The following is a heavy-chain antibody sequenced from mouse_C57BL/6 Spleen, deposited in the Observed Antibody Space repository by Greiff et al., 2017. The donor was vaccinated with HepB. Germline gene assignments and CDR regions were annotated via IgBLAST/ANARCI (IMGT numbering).Heavy chain of an antibody. J-gene: IGHJ3*01. V-gene: IGHV1-42*01. CDR3: ARAGGSTFAY. CDR2: INPSTGGT. CDR1: GYSFTGYY. D-gene: IGHD1-1*01. Sequence: VQLQQSGPELVKPGASVKISCKASGYSFTGYYMNWVKQSPEKSLEWIGEINPSTGGTTYNQKFKAKATLTVDKSSSTAYMQLKSLTSEDSAVYYGARAGGSTFAYWGQGTLVTVSA.